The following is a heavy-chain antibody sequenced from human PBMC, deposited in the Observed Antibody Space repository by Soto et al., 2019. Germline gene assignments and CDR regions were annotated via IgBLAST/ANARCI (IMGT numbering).Heavy chain of an antibody. J-gene: IGHJ3*02. V-gene: IGHV3-21*01. CDR2: ISSSSSYI. CDR3: ARDREEMATIPHFHHGDAFDI. D-gene: IGHD5-12*01. Sequence: GGSLRLSCAASGFTFSSYSMNWVRQAPGKGLEWVSSISSSSSYIYYADSVKGRFTISRDNAKNSLYLQMNSLRAEDTAVYYGARDREEMATIPHFHHGDAFDIWGQGTMVTVSS. CDR1: GFTFSSYS.